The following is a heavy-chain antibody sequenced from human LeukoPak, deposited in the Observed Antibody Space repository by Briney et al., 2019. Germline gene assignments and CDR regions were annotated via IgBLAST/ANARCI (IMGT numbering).Heavy chain of an antibody. D-gene: IGHD2-2*01. V-gene: IGHV3-30*02. CDR3: AYSGKYQLLRIYYFYYMDV. Sequence: GGSLRLSCAASGFTFSNYGMHWVRQAPGKGLEWVAFIRYDGSNKYYADSVKGRFTISRDNSKNTLFLQINSLRPEDTAVYYCAYSGKYQLLRIYYFYYMDVWGKGTAFTMSS. J-gene: IGHJ6*03. CDR1: GFTFSNYG. CDR2: IRYDGSNK.